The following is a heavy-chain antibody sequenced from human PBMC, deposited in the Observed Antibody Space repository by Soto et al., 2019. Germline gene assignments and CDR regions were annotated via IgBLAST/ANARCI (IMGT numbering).Heavy chain of an antibody. D-gene: IGHD4-17*01. Sequence: GASVKVSCKASGYTFTSYAIHWVRQAPGQSLEWMGSVNGANGKTKYSQRFQGRVTITRDTSASTAYMELSSLRSEDTDVYYCAIAPVNYYYYSMDFWGQATSVSVS. CDR2: VNGANGKT. V-gene: IGHV1-3*01. CDR1: GYTFTSYA. J-gene: IGHJ6*01. CDR3: AIAPVNYYYYSMDF.